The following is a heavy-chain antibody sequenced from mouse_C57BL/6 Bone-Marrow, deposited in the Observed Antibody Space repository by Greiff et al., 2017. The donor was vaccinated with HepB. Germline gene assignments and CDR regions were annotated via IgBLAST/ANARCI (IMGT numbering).Heavy chain of an antibody. Sequence: EVKVVESGEGLVKPGGSLKLSCAASGFTFSSDAMSWVRQTPEKRLEWVAYISSGGDYIYYADTVKGRFTISRDNARNTLYLQMSSLKSEDTAMYYCTRGQLRPSWFAYWGQGTLVTVSA. J-gene: IGHJ3*01. V-gene: IGHV5-9-1*02. CDR1: GFTFSSDA. D-gene: IGHD3-2*02. CDR3: TRGQLRPSWFAY. CDR2: ISSGGDYI.